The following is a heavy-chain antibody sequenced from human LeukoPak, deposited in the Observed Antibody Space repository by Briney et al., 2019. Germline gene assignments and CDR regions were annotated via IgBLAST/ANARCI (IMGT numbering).Heavy chain of an antibody. CDR3: ARWFCNTRNCYYDY. V-gene: IGHV3-53*01. CDR2: LYGDGTT. J-gene: IGHJ4*02. Sequence: LSLTCTVSGGSISSGGYYWSWVRQAPGMGLEWVSILYGDGTTYYADSVKGRFTISRDNSKNTLYLQMNSLRAEDTAVYYCARWFCNTRNCYYDYWGQGTLVTVSS. D-gene: IGHD2-21*02. CDR1: GGSISSGGYY.